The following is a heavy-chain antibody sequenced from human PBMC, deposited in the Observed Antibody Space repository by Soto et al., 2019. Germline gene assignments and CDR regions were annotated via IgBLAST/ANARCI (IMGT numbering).Heavy chain of an antibody. CDR2: ISAYNGNT. D-gene: IGHD3-9*01. J-gene: IGHJ5*02. V-gene: IGHV1-18*01. CDR1: GYTFTSYG. Sequence: ASVKVSCKASGYTFTSYGISWVRQAPGQGLEWMGWISAYNGNTNYAQKLQGRVTMTTDTSTSTAYMELRSLRSDDTAVYYCARDASLGYFDWFVSLVDWFEPWGQGTLVTVSS. CDR3: ARDASLGYFDWFVSLVDWFEP.